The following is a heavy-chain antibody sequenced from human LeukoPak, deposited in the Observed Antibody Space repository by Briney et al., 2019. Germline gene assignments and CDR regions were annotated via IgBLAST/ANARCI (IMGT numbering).Heavy chain of an antibody. CDR3: AGDLSGSLYFDY. D-gene: IGHD3-10*01. V-gene: IGHV4-4*07. J-gene: IGHJ4*02. CDR1: GASISPYY. Sequence: PSGTLPLTCTVSGASISPYYWNWIRQPAGKGLEWIGRLYPSGSTDYNPSLKSRVTMSVDTSKNQFSLKVTSVTAADTAIYYCAGDLSGSLYFDYWGQGILVSVSA. CDR2: LYPSGST.